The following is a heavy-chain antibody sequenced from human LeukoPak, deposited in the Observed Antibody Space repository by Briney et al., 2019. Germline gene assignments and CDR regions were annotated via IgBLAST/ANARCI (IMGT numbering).Heavy chain of an antibody. CDR2: ISWNRGDI. CDR3: AKGTSSSVYYYYGMDV. CDR1: GFTFDDYA. Sequence: PGGTLRLSCAASGFTFDDYAMYWVRQAPGKGRVWVSGISWNRGDIGYADSVKGRFTLSRDNAKNSLYLQMHSLRVEATALYYCAKGTSSSVYYYYGMDVWGQGTPVTVSS. J-gene: IGHJ6*02. D-gene: IGHD6-6*01. V-gene: IGHV3-9*01.